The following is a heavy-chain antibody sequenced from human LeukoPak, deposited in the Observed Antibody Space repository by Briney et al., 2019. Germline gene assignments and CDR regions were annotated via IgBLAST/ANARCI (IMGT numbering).Heavy chain of an antibody. J-gene: IGHJ4*02. V-gene: IGHV3-30*18. CDR1: GFTFSSYG. CDR2: MSYDGSNK. D-gene: IGHD1-1*01. CDR3: AKERTGTTSEGCFDY. Sequence: GGSLRLSCAASGFTFSSYGMHWVRQAPGKGLEWVAVMSYDGSNKYYADSVKGRFTISRDNSKNTLYLQMNSLRAEDTAVYYCAKERTGTTSEGCFDYWGQGTLVTVSS.